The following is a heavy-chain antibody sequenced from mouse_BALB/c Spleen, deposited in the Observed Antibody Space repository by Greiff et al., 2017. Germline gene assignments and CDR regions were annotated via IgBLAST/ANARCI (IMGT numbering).Heavy chain of an antibody. V-gene: IGHV5-9-4*01. Sequence: EVKLVESGGGLVKPGGSLKLSCAASGFTFSSYAMSWVRQSPEKRLEWVAAISSGGSYTYYPDTVTGRFTISRDNAKNTLYLEMSSLRSEDTAMYYCARDGTTATRGFDYWGQGTTLTVSS. J-gene: IGHJ2*01. CDR1: GFTFSSYA. D-gene: IGHD1-2*01. CDR2: ISSGGSYT. CDR3: ARDGTTATRGFDY.